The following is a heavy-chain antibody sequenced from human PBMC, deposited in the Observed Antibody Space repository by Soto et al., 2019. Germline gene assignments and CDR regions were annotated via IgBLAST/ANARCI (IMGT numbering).Heavy chain of an antibody. V-gene: IGHV2-5*02. D-gene: IGHD6-13*01. J-gene: IGHJ5*02. CDR3: AHRLIESWYSWFDP. CDR2: IYWDDDK. CDR1: GFSLSTSGVG. Sequence: QITLKESGPTLVKPTQTLTLTCTFSGFSLSTSGVGVGWIRQPPGKALEWLALIYWDDDKRYSPSLKSRLTITKDTYKNQVVLTMTNMDPVDTATYYCAHRLIESWYSWFDPWGQGTLVTVSS.